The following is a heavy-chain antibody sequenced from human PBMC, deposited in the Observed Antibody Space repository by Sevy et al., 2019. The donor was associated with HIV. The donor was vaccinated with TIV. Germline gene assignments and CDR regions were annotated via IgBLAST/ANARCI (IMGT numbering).Heavy chain of an antibody. J-gene: IGHJ4*02. CDR3: AREGVNDIVVVPAAISY. D-gene: IGHD2-2*01. Sequence: GGSLRLSCAASGFTFSSYAMHWVRQAPGKGLEWVAVISYDGSNKYYADSVKGRFTISRENSKNTLYLQMNSLRAEDTAVYYCAREGVNDIVVVPAAISYWGQGTLVTVSS. CDR1: GFTFSSYA. V-gene: IGHV3-30-3*01. CDR2: ISYDGSNK.